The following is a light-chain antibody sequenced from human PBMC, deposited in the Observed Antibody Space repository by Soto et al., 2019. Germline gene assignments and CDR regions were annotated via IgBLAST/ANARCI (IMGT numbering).Light chain of an antibody. Sequence: ELVLTQSPDTLSLSPGGRVALSCRASQSVSGDYLAWYQQKPGQAPRLLIYAASRRAPGIPARFSGSGSGTDFILTITRLEPGDLALYFCQQYGKSPHTVGQGTKLEIK. V-gene: IGKV3-20*01. CDR3: QQYGKSPHT. CDR2: AAS. J-gene: IGKJ2*01. CDR1: QSVSGDY.